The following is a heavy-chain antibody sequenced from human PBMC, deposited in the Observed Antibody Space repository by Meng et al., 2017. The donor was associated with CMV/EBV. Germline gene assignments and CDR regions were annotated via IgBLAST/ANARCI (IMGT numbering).Heavy chain of an antibody. CDR3: ARPTVVGGRPRTFDY. CDR2: MYPRDSDI. J-gene: IGHJ4*02. D-gene: IGHD3-16*01. CDR1: GYSFTSYW. Sequence: KVSCKGSGYSFTSYWIGWVRQTPEKGLEWMGIMYPRDSDIRYSPPFQGQVTISADKSISTAYLQWSTLKASDTAIYYCARPTVVGGRPRTFDYWGQGTLVTVSS. V-gene: IGHV5-51*01.